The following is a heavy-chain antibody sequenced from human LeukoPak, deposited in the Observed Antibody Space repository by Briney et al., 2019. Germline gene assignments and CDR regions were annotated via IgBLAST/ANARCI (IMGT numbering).Heavy chain of an antibody. D-gene: IGHD6-6*01. V-gene: IGHV3-21*01. CDR2: ISSSSSYI. Sequence: PGGSLRLSCAASGFTFSSYSMNWVRQAPGKGLEWVSSISSSSSYIYYADSVKGRFTIPRDNAKNSLYLQMNSLRAEDTAVYYCARDEQLVQGLLDYWGQGTLVTVSS. J-gene: IGHJ4*02. CDR1: GFTFSSYS. CDR3: ARDEQLVQGLLDY.